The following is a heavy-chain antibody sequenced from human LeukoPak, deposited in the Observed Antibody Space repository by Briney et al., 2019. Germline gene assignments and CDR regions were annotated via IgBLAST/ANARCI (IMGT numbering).Heavy chain of an antibody. CDR3: ARRPGRAFYCSGGSCYSPASPFDY. CDR1: GGTFSGYY. J-gene: IGHJ4*02. CDR2: INHSGST. D-gene: IGHD2-15*01. Sequence: SETLTLTCAASGGTFSGYYWNWIRQPPGKGLEGIGEINHSGSTNYNPSPKSRGTISVDKTNNKISFQLISVTAADTAVYYWARRPGRAFYCSGGSCYSPASPFDYWGQGTLVTVSS. V-gene: IGHV4-34*01.